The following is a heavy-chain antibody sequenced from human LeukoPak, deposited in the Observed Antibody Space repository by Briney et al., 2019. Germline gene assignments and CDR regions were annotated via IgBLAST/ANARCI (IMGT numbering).Heavy chain of an antibody. CDR1: GFTFSTNA. CDR3: ARDLSAAFDF. D-gene: IGHD6-19*01. V-gene: IGHV3-30*03. J-gene: IGHJ4*02. Sequence: PGGSLRLSCAASGFTFSTNAMSWVRQAPGKGLEWVARLVYDERSDYANSVKGRFSISRDNSKNTLFLDMSDLRVEDTAVYYCARDLSAAFDFWGQGVLVTVSS. CDR2: LVYDERS.